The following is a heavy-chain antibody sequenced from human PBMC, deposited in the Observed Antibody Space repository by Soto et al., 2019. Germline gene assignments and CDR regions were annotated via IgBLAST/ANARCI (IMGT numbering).Heavy chain of an antibody. V-gene: IGHV3-33*01. Sequence: QVQLVESGGGVVQPGRSLRLSCAASGFTFSSYGMHWVRQAPGKGLEWVAVIWYDGSNKYYADSVKGRFTISRDNSKNTLYLKMTSLRAEETAAYYCARRRGELLDYWAREPWSPSPQ. J-gene: IGHJ4*02. CDR2: IWYDGSNK. CDR1: GFTFSSYG. D-gene: IGHD1-26*01. CDR3: ARRRGELLDY.